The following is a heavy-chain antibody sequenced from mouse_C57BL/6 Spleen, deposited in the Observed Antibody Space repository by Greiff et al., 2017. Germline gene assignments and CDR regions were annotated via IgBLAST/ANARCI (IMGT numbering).Heavy chain of an antibody. CDR2: ILPGSGST. J-gene: IGHJ3*01. CDR1: GYTFTGYW. Sequence: QVTLKVSGAELMKPGASVKLSCKATGYTFTGYWIEWVKQRPGHGLEWIGEILPGSGSTNYNEKFKGKATFTADTSSNTAYMQLSSLTTEDSAIYCCARWGIYYYGSSYVGFAYGGQGTLVTVSA. D-gene: IGHD1-1*01. V-gene: IGHV1-9*01. CDR3: ARWGIYYYGSSYVGFAY.